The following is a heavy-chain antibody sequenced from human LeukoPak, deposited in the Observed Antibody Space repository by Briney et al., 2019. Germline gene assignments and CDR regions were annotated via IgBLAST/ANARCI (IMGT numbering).Heavy chain of an antibody. V-gene: IGHV4-61*05. CDR2: IYYSGST. Sequence: SETLSLTCTVSGGSISSSSYYWGWIRQPPGKGLEWIGYIYYSGSTNYNPSLKSRVTISVDTSKNQFSLKLSSVTAADTAVYYCARASTRFGTDYYYYYMDVWGKGTTVTISS. J-gene: IGHJ6*03. CDR1: GGSISSSSYY. CDR3: ARASTRFGTDYYYYYMDV. D-gene: IGHD3-10*01.